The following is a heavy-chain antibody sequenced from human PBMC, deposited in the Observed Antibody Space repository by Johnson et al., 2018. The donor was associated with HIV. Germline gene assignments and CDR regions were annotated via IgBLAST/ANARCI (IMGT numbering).Heavy chain of an antibody. CDR2: ISYNGSNK. CDR3: ARERRPYEDVGSGYPGADDACDI. V-gene: IGHV3-30*04. D-gene: IGHD3-3*01. CDR1: GFTFNSYA. Sequence: VQLVESGGGVVQPGRSLRLSCAASGFTFNSYAMHWVRQAPGKGLEWVAVISYNGSNKYYADSVKGRFTISRDNSKNTLYLQMNSLRAEDTAVYYCARERRPYEDVGSGYPGADDACDIWGQGTMVTVSS. J-gene: IGHJ3*02.